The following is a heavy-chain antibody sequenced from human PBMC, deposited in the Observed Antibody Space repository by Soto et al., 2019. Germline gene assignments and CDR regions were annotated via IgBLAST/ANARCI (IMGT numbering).Heavy chain of an antibody. CDR3: ARDSGYSYGPGDAFDI. CDR2: IIPIFGTA. J-gene: IGHJ3*02. D-gene: IGHD5-18*01. Sequence: QVQLVQSGAEVKKPGSSVKVSCKASGGTFSSYAISWVRQAPGQGLEWMGGIIPIFGTANYAQKFQGRVTITADESKSTAYMEMSSLRSEDTAVYYCARDSGYSYGPGDAFDIWGQGTMVTVSS. CDR1: GGTFSSYA. V-gene: IGHV1-69*01.